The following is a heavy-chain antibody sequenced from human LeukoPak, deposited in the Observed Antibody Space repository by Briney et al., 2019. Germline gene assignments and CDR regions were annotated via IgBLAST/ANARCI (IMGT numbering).Heavy chain of an antibody. CDR2: IYYSGST. D-gene: IGHD1-26*01. J-gene: IGHJ4*02. CDR1: GGSISSYY. Sequence: SETLSLTCTVSGGSISSYYWSWIRQPPGKGLEWIGYIYYSGSTNYNPSLKSRVTISVDTSKNQFSLKLSSVTAADTAVYYCARDVNSGGYAVWGQGTLVTVSS. CDR3: ARDVNSGGYAV. V-gene: IGHV4-59*01.